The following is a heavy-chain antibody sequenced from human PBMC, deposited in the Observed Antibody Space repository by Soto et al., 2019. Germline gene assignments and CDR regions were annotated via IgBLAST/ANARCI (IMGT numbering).Heavy chain of an antibody. Sequence: EVQLVESGGDLVRPGGSLRLSCAASGFTVSSTYMSWVRQAPGKGLEWVSFIHSDNTFYADSVRGRFTISRDNSKNTVSRQMKSLRADDTAVYHCAPGMDDAKIHRWGQGTLVTVSS. CDR2: IHSDNT. V-gene: IGHV3-66*01. CDR3: APGMDDAKIHR. CDR1: GFTVSSTY. J-gene: IGHJ1*01. D-gene: IGHD5-18*01.